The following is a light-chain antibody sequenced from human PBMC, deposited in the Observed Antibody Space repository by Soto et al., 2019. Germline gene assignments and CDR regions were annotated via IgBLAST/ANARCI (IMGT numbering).Light chain of an antibody. V-gene: IGLV2-14*01. CDR1: SSDVGGYNY. Sequence: QSALTQPASVSGSPGQSITISCTGTSSDVGGYNYVSWYQQHPGRAPKLIIYEVSNRPSGVSNRFSGSKSGNTASLTISGLQPEDEADYSCSSHTSRSTLVFGAGTKVTVL. J-gene: IGLJ2*01. CDR2: EVS. CDR3: SSHTSRSTLV.